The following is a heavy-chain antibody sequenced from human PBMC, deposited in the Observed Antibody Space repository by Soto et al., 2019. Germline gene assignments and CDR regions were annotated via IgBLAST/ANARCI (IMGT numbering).Heavy chain of an antibody. Sequence: QVQLQESGPGLVKPSETLSLTCTVSGGSLTDYYWNWIRQPPGKGLEWIGYVYYSGSTNYNPSLKIRVTISVDTSKNQFSLKLSSVTAADTAVYYCARGNDWKSSTFDIWGQGTMVSVSS. D-gene: IGHD2-21*01. CDR2: VYYSGST. J-gene: IGHJ3*02. CDR3: ARGNDWKSSTFDI. V-gene: IGHV4-59*01. CDR1: GGSLTDYY.